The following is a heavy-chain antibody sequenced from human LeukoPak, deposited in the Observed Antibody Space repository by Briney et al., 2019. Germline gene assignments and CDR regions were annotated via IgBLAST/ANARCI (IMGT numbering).Heavy chain of an antibody. J-gene: IGHJ4*02. CDR3: PWGTSIKKIDY. V-gene: IGHV5-10-1*01. CDR2: IALSDSSA. D-gene: IGHD3-16*01. Sequence: GESLKIPCKGSGYSFTSYWISWVRQMPGKGLEWMGKIALSDSSATYSPSFQGHVTISVDKSINTAYLHWSSLQASDTAMYYCPWGTSIKKIDYGGQGPLFTVPS. CDR1: GYSFTSYW.